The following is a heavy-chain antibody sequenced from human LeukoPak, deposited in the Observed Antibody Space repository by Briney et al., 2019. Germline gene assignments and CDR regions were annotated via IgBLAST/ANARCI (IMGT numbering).Heavy chain of an antibody. J-gene: IGHJ4*02. CDR2: IHSSGSA. CDR1: GASITTYY. D-gene: IGHD1-26*01. CDR3: ARDILDVGATHYFDY. Sequence: PSETLSLTGTVSGASITTYYWSWIRQPPGKGLEYIGQIHSSGSANYNPSLKSRVAMSLDASKNQFSLTVSSVTAADTAIYYCARDILDVGATHYFDYWGQGSLLTVSS. V-gene: IGHV4-59*01.